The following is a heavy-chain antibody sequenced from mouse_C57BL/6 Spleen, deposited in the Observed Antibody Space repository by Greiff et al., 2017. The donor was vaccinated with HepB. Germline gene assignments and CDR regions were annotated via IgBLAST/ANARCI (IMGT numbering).Heavy chain of an antibody. CDR1: GYTFTSYW. CDR2: IYPGSGST. CDR3: ARGGSRYFDY. J-gene: IGHJ2*01. D-gene: IGHD1-1*01. Sequence: QVQLQQPGAELVKPGASVKMSCKASGYTFTSYWITWVKPRPGKGLEWIGDIYPGSGSTNYNEKFKSKATLTVDTSSSTAYMQLSSLTSEDSAVYYGARGGSRYFDYWGQGTTLTVSS. V-gene: IGHV1-55*01.